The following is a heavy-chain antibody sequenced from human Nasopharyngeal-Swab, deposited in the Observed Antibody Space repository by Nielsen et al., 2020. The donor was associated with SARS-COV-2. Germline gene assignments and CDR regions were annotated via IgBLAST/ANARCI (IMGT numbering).Heavy chain of an antibody. CDR1: GGTFSSYA. CDR2: IIPIFGTA. CDR3: ARDATQKTIVVVPAATNWFDP. D-gene: IGHD2-2*01. Sequence: SVKVSCKASGGTFSSYAISWVRQAPGQGLEWMGGIIPIFGTANYAQKFQGRVTMTTDTSTSTAYMELRSLRSDDTAVYYCARDATQKTIVVVPAATNWFDPWGQGTLVTVSS. J-gene: IGHJ5*02. V-gene: IGHV1-69*05.